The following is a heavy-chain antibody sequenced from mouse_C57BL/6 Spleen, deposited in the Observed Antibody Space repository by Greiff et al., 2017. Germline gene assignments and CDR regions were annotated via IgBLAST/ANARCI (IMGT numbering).Heavy chain of an antibody. Sequence: QVQLQQPGTELVKPGASVKLSCKASGYTFTSYWMHWVKQRPGQGLEWIGNINPSNGGTNYNEKFKSKATLTVDKSSSTAYMQLSSLTSEDSAVYYCAREGGLRQDGDYAMDYWGQGTSVTVSS. CDR2: INPSNGGT. D-gene: IGHD2-4*01. J-gene: IGHJ4*01. CDR1: GYTFTSYW. V-gene: IGHV1-53*01. CDR3: AREGGLRQDGDYAMDY.